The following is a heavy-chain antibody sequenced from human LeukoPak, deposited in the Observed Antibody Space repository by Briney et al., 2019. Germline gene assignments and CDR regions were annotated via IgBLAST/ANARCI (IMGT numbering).Heavy chain of an antibody. J-gene: IGHJ6*03. CDR2: IYTSGST. V-gene: IGHV4-4*09. D-gene: IGHD3-10*01. Sequence: VPESPRKKLEWIRYIYTSGSTNYNPSLKSRVTISVDTSKNQFSLKLSSVTAADTAVYYCARLSMVRGYFYYYYMDVWGKGTTVTVSS. CDR3: ARLSMVRGYFYYYYMDV.